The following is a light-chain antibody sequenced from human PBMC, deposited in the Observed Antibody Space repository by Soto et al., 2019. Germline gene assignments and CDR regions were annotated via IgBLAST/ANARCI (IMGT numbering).Light chain of an antibody. CDR2: GAS. CDR3: QQYEKWPPSIT. CDR1: QPVNNN. Sequence: IVMTQSPATLAVSPCDRVTLSSSSIQPVNNNLAWYQHKPGQAPRLLIYGASTRATGISARFSGGGSGTEFTLTISSLQSEDFALYFCQQYEKWPPSITFGQGTRLEIK. J-gene: IGKJ5*01. V-gene: IGKV3-15*01.